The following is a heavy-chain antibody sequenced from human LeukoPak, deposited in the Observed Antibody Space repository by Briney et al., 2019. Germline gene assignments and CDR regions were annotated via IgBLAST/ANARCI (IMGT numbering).Heavy chain of an antibody. V-gene: IGHV4-59*08. D-gene: IGHD3/OR15-3a*01. J-gene: IGHJ4*02. CDR3: ARGDWLSHLFDY. CDR2: IYYSGST. CDR1: GGSISSYY. Sequence: SEALSLTCTVSGGSISSYYWSWIPQPPGKGLEWIGYIYYSGSTNYNPSLKSRVTISVDTSKNQFSLKLSSVTAADTAVYYCARGDWLSHLFDYWGQGTLVTVSS.